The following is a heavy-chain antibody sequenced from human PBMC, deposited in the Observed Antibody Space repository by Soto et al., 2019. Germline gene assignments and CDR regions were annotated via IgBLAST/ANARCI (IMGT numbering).Heavy chain of an antibody. CDR3: AKDGYYYDSSGYLDY. J-gene: IGHJ4*02. D-gene: IGHD3-22*01. CDR1: GFTFISYA. CDR2: ISGSGGST. Sequence: GGSLRLSCAASGFTFISYAMSWVRQAPGKGLEWVSAISGSGGSTYYADSVKGRFTISRDNSKNTLYLQMDSLRAEDTAVYYCAKDGYYYDSSGYLDYWGQGTLVTVSS. V-gene: IGHV3-23*01.